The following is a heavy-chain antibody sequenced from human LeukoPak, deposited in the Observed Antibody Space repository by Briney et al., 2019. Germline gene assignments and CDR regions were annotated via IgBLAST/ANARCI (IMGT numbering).Heavy chain of an antibody. CDR2: IWYDGSKE. V-gene: IGHV3-33*01. CDR3: ARDLSFGSLDF. D-gene: IGHD1-26*01. J-gene: IGHJ4*02. CDR1: GFTLSSHG. Sequence: GGSLRLSCAASGFTLSSHGMHWVRQAPGKGLEWVALIWYDGSKEHYADSVKGRFTISRDMSKNTLNLQMNSLRVEDTAVFYCARDLSFGSLDFRGQGTLVTVSS.